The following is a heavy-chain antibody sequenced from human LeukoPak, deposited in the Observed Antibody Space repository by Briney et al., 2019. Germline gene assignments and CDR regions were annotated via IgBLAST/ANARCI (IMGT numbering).Heavy chain of an antibody. CDR2: IYYSGST. J-gene: IGHJ4*02. V-gene: IGHV4-39*01. D-gene: IGHD6-13*01. Sequence: PSDTLSLTRTVSGCSISSSSYYWGWLRQPPGRGVEWCGSIYYSGSTYYNPSLKSRVPISGHTPKKHLSLALTSVTPAHAAFFSCARQDLAGAGIDYGGQGNGATVTS. CDR3: ARQDLAGAGIDY. CDR1: GCSISSSSYY.